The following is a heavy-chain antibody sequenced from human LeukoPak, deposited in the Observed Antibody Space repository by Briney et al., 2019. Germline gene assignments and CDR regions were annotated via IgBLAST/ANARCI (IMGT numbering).Heavy chain of an antibody. CDR3: AKISAMIVAYYFDY. Sequence: PGGSLRLSCAASGFTFSSYAMSWVRQAPGKGLEWVSAISGSGGSTYYADSVKGRFTISRDNSKNTLYLQMNSLRVEDTAVYYCAKISAMIVAYYFDYWGQGTLVTVSS. CDR2: ISGSGGST. D-gene: IGHD3-22*01. CDR1: GFTFSSYA. V-gene: IGHV3-23*01. J-gene: IGHJ4*02.